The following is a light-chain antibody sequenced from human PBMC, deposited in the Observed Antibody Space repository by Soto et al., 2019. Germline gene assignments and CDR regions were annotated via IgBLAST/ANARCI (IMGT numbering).Light chain of an antibody. Sequence: EIVLTQAPGTLSLSPGERATLSCRASQSITNNYLAWYQQKPGRAHRLLIYGASRRTTGIPDRFSGSGSGTDFTLTSSRLEPEDFAMYYCQQYGYLVTFGGGTKVEIK. CDR2: GAS. CDR3: QQYGYLVT. V-gene: IGKV3-20*01. J-gene: IGKJ4*01. CDR1: QSITNNY.